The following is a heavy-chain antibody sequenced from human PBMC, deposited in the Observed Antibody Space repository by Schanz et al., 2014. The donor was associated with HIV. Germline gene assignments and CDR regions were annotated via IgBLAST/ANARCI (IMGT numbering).Heavy chain of an antibody. Sequence: LQESGPGLVKPSETLSLTCAVYGGSFRGYYWTWIRQFPGLGLEWIGGVRHIGGTNYNPSLKSRVTMSMDMSKNHFSLNLTSVTAADTAVYFCARGDFGGSSVDYWGHGNMVTVSS. J-gene: IGHJ4*01. CDR3: ARGDFGGSSVDY. CDR1: GGSFRGYY. V-gene: IGHV4-34*10. D-gene: IGHD4-17*01. CDR2: VRHIGGT.